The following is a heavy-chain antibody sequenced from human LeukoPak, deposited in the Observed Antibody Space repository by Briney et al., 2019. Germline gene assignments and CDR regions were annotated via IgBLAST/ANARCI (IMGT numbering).Heavy chain of an antibody. CDR3: ARGGSLRYYYYYGMDV. Sequence: TSETLSLTCAVYGGSFSGYYRSWIRQPPGKGLEWIGEINHSGSTNYNPSLKSRVTISVDTSKNQFSLKLSSVTAADTAVYYCARGGSLRYYYYYGMDVWGQGTTVTVSS. CDR2: INHSGST. V-gene: IGHV4-34*01. D-gene: IGHD2-21*01. J-gene: IGHJ6*02. CDR1: GGSFSGYY.